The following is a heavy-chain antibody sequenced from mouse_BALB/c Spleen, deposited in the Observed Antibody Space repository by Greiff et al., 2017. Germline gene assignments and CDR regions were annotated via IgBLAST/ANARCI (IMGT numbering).Heavy chain of an antibody. D-gene: IGHD2-1*01. CDR2: IYPGNVNT. J-gene: IGHJ2*01. CDR1: GYTFTSYY. V-gene: IGHV1S56*01. CDR3: ASENYRYYFDY. Sequence: VQLQQSGPELVKPGASVRISCKASGYTFTSYYIHWVKQRPGQGLEWIGWIYPGNVNTKYNEKFKGKATLTADKSSSTAYMQLSSLTSEDSAVYVSASENYRYYFDYWGQGTTLTVSS.